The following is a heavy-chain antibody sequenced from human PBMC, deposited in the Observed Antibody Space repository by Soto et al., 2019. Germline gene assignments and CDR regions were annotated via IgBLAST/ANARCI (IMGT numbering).Heavy chain of an antibody. V-gene: IGHV4-30-4*08. CDR1: GDSISSDYYH. Sequence: PSETLSLTCTVSGDSISSDYYHWTWIRQSPGKGLEWIGYIHHSGSILYNPSLKSRVTISVDTSKNQFSLHLTSVTAAETAVYFCAREDDGGDSLDVWGQGTTVTVSS. CDR2: IHHSGSI. J-gene: IGHJ6*02. D-gene: IGHD2-21*02. CDR3: AREDDGGDSLDV.